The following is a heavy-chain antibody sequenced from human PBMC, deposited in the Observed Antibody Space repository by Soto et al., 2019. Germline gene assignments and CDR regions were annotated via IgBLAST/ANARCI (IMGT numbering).Heavy chain of an antibody. J-gene: IGHJ3*02. CDR3: AHPRGYGVFDAYDI. CDR1: GFTFSTYA. CDR2: ISGSGASA. Sequence: PGGSLSLSCTASGFTFSTYAMSWVRQAPGKGLEWVSAISGSGASAYYADSVQGRFTVSRDNYMNTLYLQMNSLRIEDTAVYYCAHPRGYGVFDAYDIWGQGTMVTISS. D-gene: IGHD4-17*01. V-gene: IGHV3-23*01.